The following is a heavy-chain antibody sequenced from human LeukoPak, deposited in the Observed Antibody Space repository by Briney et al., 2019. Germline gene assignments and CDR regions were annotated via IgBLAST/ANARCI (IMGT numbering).Heavy chain of an antibody. J-gene: IGHJ3*02. D-gene: IGHD6-13*01. V-gene: IGHV5-51*01. CDR1: GYSFTSYW. Sequence: GESLKISCKGSGYSFTSYWIGWVRQMPGKGLEWMGIIYPGDSDTRYSPSFQGQVTFSTDKSITSVYLQWSSLKASDSAMYYCARSGRSAAGRDTFDIWGQGTVVIVSS. CDR2: IYPGDSDT. CDR3: ARSGRSAAGRDTFDI.